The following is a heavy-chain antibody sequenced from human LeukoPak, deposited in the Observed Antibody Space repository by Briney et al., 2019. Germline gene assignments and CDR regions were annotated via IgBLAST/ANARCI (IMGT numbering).Heavy chain of an antibody. V-gene: IGHV3-23*01. CDR3: AKGGWLDD. D-gene: IGHD6-19*01. J-gene: IGHJ4*02. Sequence: GGSLRLSCAASGFNFNKYDMTWARQAPGKGLEWVSTITGRSDKTYYTDSVKGPFVTSRDNSKDTLYLQMNSLRAEDTALYYCAKGGWLDDLGQGALVTVSS. CDR2: ITGRSDKT. CDR1: GFNFNKYD.